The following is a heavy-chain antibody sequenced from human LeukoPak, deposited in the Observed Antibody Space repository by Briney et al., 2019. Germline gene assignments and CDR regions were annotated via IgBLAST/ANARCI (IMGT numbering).Heavy chain of an antibody. J-gene: IGHJ4*02. CDR1: GFTFSSYA. Sequence: TGGSLRLSCAASGFTFSSYAMHWVRQAPGKGLEWVAVISYDGSNKYYADSVKGRFTISRDNSKNTLYLQMNSLRAEDTAVYYCATILRYGDYEEDYWGQGTLVTVSS. D-gene: IGHD4-17*01. CDR3: ATILRYGDYEEDY. CDR2: ISYDGSNK. V-gene: IGHV3-30-3*01.